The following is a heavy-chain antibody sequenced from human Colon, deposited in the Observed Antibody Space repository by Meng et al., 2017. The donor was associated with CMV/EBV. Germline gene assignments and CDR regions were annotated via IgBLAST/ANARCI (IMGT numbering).Heavy chain of an antibody. CDR2: IYSGGSN. CDR3: ARGCGLTSCNPSYYALDV. V-gene: IGHV4-59*01. D-gene: IGHD3-16*01. Sequence: GSLSLTCTVSNGSLGSFYWAWARQPPGKGLEWIGYIYSGGSNNYNPSLESRITMSVDTSKTQFSLNLDSLTAADTAVYFCARGCGLTSCNPSYYALDVWGRGIMVTVSS. J-gene: IGHJ6*02. CDR1: NGSLGSFY.